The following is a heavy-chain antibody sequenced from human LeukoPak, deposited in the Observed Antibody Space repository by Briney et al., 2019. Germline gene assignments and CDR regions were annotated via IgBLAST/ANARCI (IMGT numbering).Heavy chain of an antibody. Sequence: GGSLRLSCAASGFTFSSYSMNWVRQAPGKGLEWVSYISSSSSTIYYADSVKGRFTISRDNAKNSLYLQMNSLRAEDTAVYYCASPGYLFTMIAYFDYWGQGTLVTVSS. CDR1: GFTFSSYS. J-gene: IGHJ4*02. CDR2: ISSSSSTI. V-gene: IGHV3-48*04. D-gene: IGHD3-22*01. CDR3: ASPGYLFTMIAYFDY.